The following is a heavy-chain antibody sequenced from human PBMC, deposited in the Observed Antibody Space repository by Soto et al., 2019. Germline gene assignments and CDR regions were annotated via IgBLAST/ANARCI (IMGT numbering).Heavy chain of an antibody. D-gene: IGHD1-26*01. V-gene: IGHV3-21*01. Sequence: EVQLVESGGGLVKPGGSLRLSCAASGFTFSSYSMNWVRQAPGKGLEWVSSISSSSSYIYYADSVKGRFTISRDNAKNPLYLQMNSLRAEDTAVYYCARASFLVGARPDYGMDVWGQGTTVIVSS. J-gene: IGHJ6*02. CDR3: ARASFLVGARPDYGMDV. CDR2: ISSSSSYI. CDR1: GFTFSSYS.